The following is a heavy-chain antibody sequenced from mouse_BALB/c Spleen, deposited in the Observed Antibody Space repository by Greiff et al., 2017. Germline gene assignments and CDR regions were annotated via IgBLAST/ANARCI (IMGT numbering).Heavy chain of an antibody. CDR3: AVIYYDYDGAY. V-gene: IGHV5-17*02. CDR2: ISSGSSTI. J-gene: IGHJ3*01. D-gene: IGHD2-4*01. Sequence: EVMLVESGGGLLQPGGSRKLSCAASGFTFSSFGMHWVRQAPEKGLEWVAYISSGSSTIYYADTVKGRFTISRDNPKNTLFLQMTSLRSEDTAMYYCAVIYYDYDGAYWGQGTLVTVSA. CDR1: GFTFSSFG.